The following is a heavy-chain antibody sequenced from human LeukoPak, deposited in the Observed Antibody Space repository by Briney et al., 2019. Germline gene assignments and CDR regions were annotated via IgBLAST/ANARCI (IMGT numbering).Heavy chain of an antibody. J-gene: IGHJ4*02. V-gene: IGHV1-18*01. CDR3: ARVRSYYEDY. D-gene: IGHD1-26*01. CDR1: GGTFSSYA. Sequence: GASVKVSCKASGGTFSSYAISWVRQAPGQGLEWMGWISAYNGNTNYAQKLQGRVTMTTDTSTSTAYMELRSLRSDDTAVYYCARVRSYYEDYWGQGTLVTVSS. CDR2: ISAYNGNT.